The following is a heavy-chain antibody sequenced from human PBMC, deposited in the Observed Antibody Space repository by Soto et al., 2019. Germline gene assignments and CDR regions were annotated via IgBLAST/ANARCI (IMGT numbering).Heavy chain of an antibody. CDR3: AKGSFGFDY. CDR2: ISKSGDST. D-gene: IGHD3-10*01. CDR1: VVTCTSYA. Sequence: PRWSLRLSCSASVVTCTSYAMTWVRQVPGEGLQWVSSISKSGDSTYYADSVKGRFTTSRDNSKNTLYLQMNSLRAEDTAIYYCAKGSFGFDYWGQGTLVTVSS. V-gene: IGHV3-23*01. J-gene: IGHJ4*02.